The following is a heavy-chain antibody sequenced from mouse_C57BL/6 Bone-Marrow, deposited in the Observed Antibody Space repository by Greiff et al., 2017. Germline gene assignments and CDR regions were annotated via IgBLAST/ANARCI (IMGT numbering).Heavy chain of an antibody. V-gene: IGHV14-2*01. CDR2: IDPEDGET. D-gene: IGHD1-1*01. CDR3: AITTVVARPYWYFDV. Sequence: EVQLVESGAELVKPGASVKLSCTASGFNIKDYYMHWVKQRTEQGLEWIGRIDPEDGETKYAPKFQGKATITADTSSNTAYLQLSSLTSEDTAVYYCAITTVVARPYWYFDVWGTGTTVTVSS. CDR1: GFNIKDYY. J-gene: IGHJ1*03.